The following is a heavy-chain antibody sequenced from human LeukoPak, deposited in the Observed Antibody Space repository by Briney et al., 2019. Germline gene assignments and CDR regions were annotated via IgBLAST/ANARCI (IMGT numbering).Heavy chain of an antibody. V-gene: IGHV1-8*03. CDR3: ARIVVVPADSPFDY. CDR2: MNPNSANT. Sequence: GASVKVSCKASGYTFSGYDINWVRQATGQGLEWMGWMNPNSANTGYAQKFQGRVTITRNTSISTAYVELSSLRSEDTAVYYCARIVVVPADSPFDYWGQGTLVTVSS. J-gene: IGHJ4*02. D-gene: IGHD2-2*01. CDR1: GYTFSGYD.